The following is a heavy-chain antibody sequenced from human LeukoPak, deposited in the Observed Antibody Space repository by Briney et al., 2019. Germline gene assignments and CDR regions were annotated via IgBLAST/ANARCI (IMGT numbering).Heavy chain of an antibody. Sequence: PGGSLRLSCAASGFTFNKYAMRWVRQAPGMGLEWLSYVSGSGGATYYADSVKGRFTISIDNSKNTVYLQMGSLRAEDTAVSYCAQNRRGPCKYYRHVWGNETTVTVSS. J-gene: IGHJ6*03. CDR1: GFTFNKYA. CDR2: VSGSGGAT. V-gene: IGHV3-23*01. D-gene: IGHD3-10*01. CDR3: AQNRRGPCKYYRHV.